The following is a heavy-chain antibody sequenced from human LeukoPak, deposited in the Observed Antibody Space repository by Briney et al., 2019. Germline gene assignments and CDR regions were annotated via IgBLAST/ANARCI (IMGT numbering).Heavy chain of an antibody. J-gene: IGHJ3*02. CDR2: ISYSGIT. CDR3: AREGYLGRKAFGI. CDR1: GGSIRSSGNY. Sequence: SETLSLTCTVSGGSIRSSGNYWRWIRQHPVKGLEWIGCISYSGITYYNPSLKSRITISVDTSKNQFSLKLSSVTAADTAVYYCAREGYLGRKAFGIWGQGTMVTVSS. D-gene: IGHD7-27*01. V-gene: IGHV4-31*03.